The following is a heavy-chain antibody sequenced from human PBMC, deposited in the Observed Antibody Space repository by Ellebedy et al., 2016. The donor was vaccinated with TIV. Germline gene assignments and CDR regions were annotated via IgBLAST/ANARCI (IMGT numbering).Heavy chain of an antibody. CDR1: GFTFSNYV. CDR3: TRGRTTGI. J-gene: IGHJ4*02. CDR2: INSDGSST. V-gene: IGHV3-74*01. D-gene: IGHD1-14*01. Sequence: PGGSLRLSCAASGFTFSNYVMAWVRQVPGKGLVWVSRINSDGSSTTYADSVKGRFTISRDNAKNTLYLQMNSLRAEDTAVYYCTRGRTTGIWGQGTLVTVSS.